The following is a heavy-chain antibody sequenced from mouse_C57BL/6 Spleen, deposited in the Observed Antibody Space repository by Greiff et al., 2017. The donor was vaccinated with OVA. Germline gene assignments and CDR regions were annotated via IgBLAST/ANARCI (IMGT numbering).Heavy chain of an antibody. Sequence: QVQLQQPGAELLKPGPSVKLSCKASGSTFTSYWMQWVKQRPGQGLELIGEIHPSDSYTNYNQKFKGKPTSTVTTSSSTAYMQVSSLTAEDSAVWYWARDFLGFAYWGQGTLVTVSA. V-gene: IGHV1-50*01. CDR1: GSTFTSYW. CDR3: ARDFLGFAY. J-gene: IGHJ3*01. CDR2: IHPSDSYT.